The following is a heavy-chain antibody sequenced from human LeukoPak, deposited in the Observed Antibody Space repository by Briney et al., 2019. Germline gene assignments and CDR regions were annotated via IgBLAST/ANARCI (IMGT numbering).Heavy chain of an antibody. CDR2: INHSGST. D-gene: IGHD3-3*01. J-gene: IGHJ4*02. Sequence: SGTLSLACAVYGGSFSGYYWSWIRQPPGKGLEWIGEINHSGSTNYNPSLKSRVTISVDMSKNQFSLKLSSVTAADTAVYYCARGRDDFWSGYYSGPCYFDYWGQGTLVTVSS. CDR1: GGSFSGYY. V-gene: IGHV4-34*01. CDR3: ARGRDDFWSGYYSGPCYFDY.